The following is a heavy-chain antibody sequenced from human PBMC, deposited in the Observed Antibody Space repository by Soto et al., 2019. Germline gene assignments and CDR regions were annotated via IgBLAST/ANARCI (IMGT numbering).Heavy chain of an antibody. CDR3: ATVKWIQLWSFDY. CDR2: FDVEDGET. D-gene: IGHD5-18*01. CDR1: GCTLTELS. Sequence: ASVKVSCKVSGCTLTELSMHWVRQAPGKGLEWMGGFDVEDGETIYAQKFQGRVTMTEDTSTDTAYMELSSLRSEDTAVYYCATVKWIQLWSFDYWGQGTLVTVSS. V-gene: IGHV1-24*01. J-gene: IGHJ4*02.